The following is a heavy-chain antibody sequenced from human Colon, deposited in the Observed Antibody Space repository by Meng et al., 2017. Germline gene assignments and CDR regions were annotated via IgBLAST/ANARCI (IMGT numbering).Heavy chain of an antibody. CDR2: IYYSGST. D-gene: IGHD6-13*01. J-gene: IGHJ4*02. CDR3: ARYSVAGDY. V-gene: IGHV4-61*01. Sequence: QVQLQESGPGLVRPSEPLSLTVSGGSVSSGSYYWNWIRQPPGKGLEWIGYIYYSGSTNYSPSLKSRVIISADASRNQFSLNLRSVTAADTAVYYCARYSVAGDYWGQGTLVTVSS. CDR1: GGSVSSGSYY.